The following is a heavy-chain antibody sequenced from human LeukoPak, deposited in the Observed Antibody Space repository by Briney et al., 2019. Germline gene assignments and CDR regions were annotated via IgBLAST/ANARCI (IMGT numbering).Heavy chain of an antibody. CDR3: ARAPSEIGGYYPEYFRH. J-gene: IGHJ1*01. CDR1: GFTFSSYW. D-gene: IGHD3-22*01. Sequence: GGSPRLSCAASGFTFSSYWMHWVRQAPGKGLVWVSRIKSDGSTNYADSVKGRFTIPRDNAKNTLSLQMNSLRAEGTGVYYCARAPSEIGGYYPEYFRHWGQGTLVTVSS. CDR2: IKSDGST. V-gene: IGHV3-74*01.